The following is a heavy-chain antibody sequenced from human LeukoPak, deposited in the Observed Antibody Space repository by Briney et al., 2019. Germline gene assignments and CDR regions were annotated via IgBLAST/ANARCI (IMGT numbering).Heavy chain of an antibody. V-gene: IGHV4-59*08. D-gene: IGHD1-26*01. J-gene: IGHJ5*01. CDR2: IYYSGST. CDR3: ARRVGSYGDNWLDS. CDR1: GVSTSGYY. Sequence: SETLSLTCTVSGVSTSGYYWSWLRQSPGKGLEWIGYIYYSGSTNYNPSLKSRVAMSVDMSKNQFSLKVTSVTAAATAVYYCARRVGSYGDNWLDSWGQGILVTVSS.